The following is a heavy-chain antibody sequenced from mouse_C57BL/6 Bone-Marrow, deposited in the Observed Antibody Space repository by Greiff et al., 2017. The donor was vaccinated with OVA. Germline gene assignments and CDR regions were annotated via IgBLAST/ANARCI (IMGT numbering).Heavy chain of an antibody. CDR3: ARRNYYGSLWYFDV. CDR2: IYPRSGNT. D-gene: IGHD1-1*01. V-gene: IGHV1-81*01. CDR1: GYTFTSYG. Sequence: VQLQESGAELARPGASVKLSCKASGYTFTSYGISWVKQRTGQGLEWIGEIYPRSGNTYYNEKFKGKATLTADKSSSTAYMELRSLTSEDSAVYFCARRNYYGSLWYFDVWGTGTTVTVSS. J-gene: IGHJ1*03.